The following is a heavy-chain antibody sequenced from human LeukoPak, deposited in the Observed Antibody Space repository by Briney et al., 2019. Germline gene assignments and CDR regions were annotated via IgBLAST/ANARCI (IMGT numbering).Heavy chain of an antibody. V-gene: IGHV3-21*04. CDR2: ISSSSSYI. CDR1: GFTFSSYS. D-gene: IGHD3-22*01. Sequence: GGSLRLSCAASGFTFSSYSMTWVRQAPGKGLEWVSSISSSSSYIYYADSVKGRFTISRDNAKNSLYLQMNSLRAEDTALYYCAKASRGYYDSSGLIDYWGQGTLVTVSS. J-gene: IGHJ4*02. CDR3: AKASRGYYDSSGLIDY.